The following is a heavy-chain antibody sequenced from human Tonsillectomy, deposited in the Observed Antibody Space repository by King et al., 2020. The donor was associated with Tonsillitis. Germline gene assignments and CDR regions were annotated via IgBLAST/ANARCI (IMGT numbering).Heavy chain of an antibody. CDR3: APTAYGSGSFTDY. CDR2: IYYSGST. Sequence: QLQESGPGLVKPSETLSLTCTVSGGSISSSSYYWGWIRQPPGKGLEWIGSIYYSGSTYYNPSLKSRVTISVDTSKNQLSLKLRSVTAADTAVYYCAPTAYGSGSFTDYWGQGTLVTVSS. D-gene: IGHD3-10*01. CDR1: GGSISSSSYY. V-gene: IGHV4-39*01. J-gene: IGHJ4*02.